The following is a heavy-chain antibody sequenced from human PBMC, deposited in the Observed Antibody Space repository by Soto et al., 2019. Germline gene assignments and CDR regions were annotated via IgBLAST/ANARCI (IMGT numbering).Heavy chain of an antibody. D-gene: IGHD2-2*01. Sequence: PSETLSLTCTVSGGTISSSPDYYWSWIRQPPGKGLESIGYIFYTGSTHYNASLKGRVSISVDTSKNQFSLKVSSVTAADTAVYYCARVPDRWGQGTLVTVSS. CDR1: GGTISSSPDYY. J-gene: IGHJ5*02. CDR2: IFYTGST. V-gene: IGHV4-39*07. CDR3: ARVPDR.